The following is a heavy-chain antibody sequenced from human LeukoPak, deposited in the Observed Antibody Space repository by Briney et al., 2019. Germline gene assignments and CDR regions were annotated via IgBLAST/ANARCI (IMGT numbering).Heavy chain of an antibody. CDR3: ARGEFKYYYGSGSFNKQYYFDY. V-gene: IGHV4-34*01. CDR2: INHSGST. Sequence: SETLSLTCAVYGGSFSGYYWSWIRQPPGKGLEWIGEINHSGSTNYNPSLKSRVTISVDTSKNQFSLKLSSVTAADTAVYYCARGEFKYYYGSGSFNKQYYFDYWGQGTLVTVSS. J-gene: IGHJ4*02. D-gene: IGHD3-10*01. CDR1: GGSFSGYY.